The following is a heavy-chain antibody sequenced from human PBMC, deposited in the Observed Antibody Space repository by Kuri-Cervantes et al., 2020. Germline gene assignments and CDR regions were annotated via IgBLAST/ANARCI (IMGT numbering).Heavy chain of an antibody. CDR2: IYSGGST. J-gene: IGHJ6*03. CDR1: GFTVMTNY. Sequence: GESLKISCAASGFTVMTNYMTWVRQAPGKGLEWVSVIYSGGSTYYADSVKGRFTISRHNSKNTLYLQMNSLRAEDTAVYYWARGVSPRPMDYMDVWGKGTTVTVSS. CDR3: ARGVSPRPMDYMDV. V-gene: IGHV3-53*04.